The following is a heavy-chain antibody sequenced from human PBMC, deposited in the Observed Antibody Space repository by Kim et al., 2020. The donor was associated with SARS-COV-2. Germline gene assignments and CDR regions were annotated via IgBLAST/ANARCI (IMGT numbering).Heavy chain of an antibody. CDR2: INAGNGNT. V-gene: IGHV1-3*01. D-gene: IGHD6-13*01. CDR1: GYTFTSYA. CDR3: ARGPGLAAAGTEWFDP. Sequence: ASVKVSCKASGYTFTSYAMHWVRQAPGQRLEWMGWINAGNGNTKYSQKFQGRVTITRDTSASTAYMELSSLRSEDTAVYYCARGPGLAAAGTEWFDPWGQGTLVTVSS. J-gene: IGHJ5*02.